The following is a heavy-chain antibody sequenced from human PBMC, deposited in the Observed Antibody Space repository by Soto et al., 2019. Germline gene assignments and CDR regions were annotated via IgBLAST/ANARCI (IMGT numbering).Heavy chain of an antibody. CDR2: IYYSGST. Sequence: QVQLQESGPGLVKPSETLSLTCTVSGGSISSYYWSWIRQPPGKGLEWIGYIYYSGSTNYNPSLKSRFTISVDTSKNQFSLKLSSVTAADTAVYYCARDRGIAAAGRAAKGGWYFDLWGRGTLVTVSS. V-gene: IGHV4-59*01. CDR1: GGSISSYY. D-gene: IGHD6-13*01. CDR3: ARDRGIAAAGRAAKGGWYFDL. J-gene: IGHJ2*01.